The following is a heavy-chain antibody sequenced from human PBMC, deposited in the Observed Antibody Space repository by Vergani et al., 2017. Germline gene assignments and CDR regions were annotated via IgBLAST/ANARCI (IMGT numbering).Heavy chain of an antibody. V-gene: IGHV3-23*01. Sequence: EVQLLESGGGLVQPGGSLRLSCAASGVTFSSYAMSWVRQDPGKGREWVSAISGSGGSTYYADSVKGRFTISRDNSKNPLYLQMNSLRPADTAVYYCAKYDFWSGYNLNYYFDYWGQGTRVTVSS. CDR2: ISGSGGST. CDR1: GVTFSSYA. J-gene: IGHJ4*02. CDR3: AKYDFWSGYNLNYYFDY. D-gene: IGHD3-3*01.